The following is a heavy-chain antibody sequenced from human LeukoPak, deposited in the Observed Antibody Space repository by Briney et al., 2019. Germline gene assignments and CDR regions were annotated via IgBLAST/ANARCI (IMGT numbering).Heavy chain of an antibody. CDR2: IIPIFGTA. Sequence: SVKVSCKASGGTFSSYAISGVRQAPGQGLEWMGGIIPIFGTANYAQKFQGRVTITADESTSTAYMELSSLRSEDTAVYYCARGSRPVYNLLTGKRYFDYWGQGTLLTVSS. CDR1: GGTFSSYA. CDR3: ARGSRPVYNLLTGKRYFDY. D-gene: IGHD3-9*01. J-gene: IGHJ4*02. V-gene: IGHV1-69*13.